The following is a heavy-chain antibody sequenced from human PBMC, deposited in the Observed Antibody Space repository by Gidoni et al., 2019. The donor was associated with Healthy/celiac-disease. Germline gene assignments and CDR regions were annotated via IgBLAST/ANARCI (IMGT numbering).Heavy chain of an antibody. CDR1: GGSISSYY. CDR2: IYYSEST. CDR3: ARHNYYYDSSGYWTAFDY. Sequence: QVQLQESGPGLVTPSETLSLTCIVPGGSISSYYWSWIRQPPGKGLEWIGYIYYSESTNYNPSLKSRVTISVDTSKNQFSLKLSAVTAADTAVYYCARHNYYYDSSGYWTAFDYWGQGTLVTVSS. D-gene: IGHD3-22*01. V-gene: IGHV4-59*08. J-gene: IGHJ4*02.